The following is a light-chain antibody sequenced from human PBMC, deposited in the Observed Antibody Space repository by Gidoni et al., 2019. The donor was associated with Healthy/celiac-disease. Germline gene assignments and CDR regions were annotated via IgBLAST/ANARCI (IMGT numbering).Light chain of an antibody. CDR2: DAS. Sequence: EIVLTQSPATLSLSPGERATLPCRASQSVSSYFAWYQQKPGQAPRLPIYDASNRATGIPARFSGSGSGTDFTLTISSLEPEDFAVYYCQQRSNWPLTFGGGTKVEIK. V-gene: IGKV3-11*01. CDR1: QSVSSY. CDR3: QQRSNWPLT. J-gene: IGKJ4*01.